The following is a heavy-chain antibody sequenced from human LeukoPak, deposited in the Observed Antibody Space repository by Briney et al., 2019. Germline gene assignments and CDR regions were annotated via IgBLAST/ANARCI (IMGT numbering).Heavy chain of an antibody. CDR2: ISYDGSNK. D-gene: IGHD3-16*01. V-gene: IGHV3-30*18. CDR1: EFTFSSYT. Sequence: PGGSLRLSCAASEFTFSSYTMNWVRQAPGKGLEWVAVISYDGSNKYYADSVKGRFTISRDNSKNTLFLQMNSLRAEDTAVYYCAKSSLEGGLDSWGQGTLVTVSS. CDR3: AKSSLEGGLDS. J-gene: IGHJ4*02.